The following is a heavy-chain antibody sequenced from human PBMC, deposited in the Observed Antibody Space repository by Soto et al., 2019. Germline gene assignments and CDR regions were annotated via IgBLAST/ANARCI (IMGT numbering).Heavy chain of an antibody. CDR3: ARDRSIAARGYYYGMDV. D-gene: IGHD6-6*01. CDR1: GFTFSSYA. V-gene: IGHV3-30-3*01. J-gene: IGHJ6*02. Sequence: QVQLVESGGGVVQPGRSLRLSCAASGFTFSSYAMHWVRQAPGKGLEWVAVISYDGSNKYYADSVKGRFTISRDNSKNTLYLQMNSLRAEDTAVYYCARDRSIAARGYYYGMDVWGQGTTVTVSS. CDR2: ISYDGSNK.